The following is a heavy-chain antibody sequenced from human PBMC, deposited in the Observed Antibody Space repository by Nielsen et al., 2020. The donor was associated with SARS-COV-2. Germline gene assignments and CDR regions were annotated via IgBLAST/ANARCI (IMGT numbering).Heavy chain of an antibody. CDR3: AREGGSKWYFDY. J-gene: IGHJ4*02. Sequence: ASVKVSCKTSGYTFTTYGITWVRQAPGQGLEWMGRISSYNGNTNYAQKLQGRVTMTTDTSTSTAYMEVRSLRADDTAVYYCAREGGSKWYFDYWGQGTPVTVSS. CDR2: ISSYNGNT. CDR1: GYTFTTYG. V-gene: IGHV1-18*01. D-gene: IGHD6-13*01.